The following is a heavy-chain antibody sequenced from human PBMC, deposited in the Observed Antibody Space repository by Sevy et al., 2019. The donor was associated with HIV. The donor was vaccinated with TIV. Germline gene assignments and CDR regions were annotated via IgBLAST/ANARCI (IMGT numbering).Heavy chain of an antibody. CDR3: AKARGDIIRNGYGFAFDI. CDR1: GFTFSRYA. CDR2: ISGSGGST. Sequence: GGSLRLSCAASGFTFSRYAMNWLRQAPGKGLEWVSTISGSGGSTYYADSVKGRFTISRDNSKNTLDLQMNSLRAEDTAVYYWAKARGDIIRNGYGFAFDIWGQGTMVTVSS. J-gene: IGHJ3*02. V-gene: IGHV3-23*01. D-gene: IGHD3-10*01.